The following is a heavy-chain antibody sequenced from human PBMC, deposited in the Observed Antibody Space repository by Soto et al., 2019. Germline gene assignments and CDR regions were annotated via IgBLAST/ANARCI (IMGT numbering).Heavy chain of an antibody. CDR3: ARARQYYDSEFDP. CDR1: GGSISSGGYY. V-gene: IGHV4-31*03. Sequence: SETLSLTCTVSGGSISSGGYYWSWIRQHPGKGLEWIGYIYYSGSTYYNPSLKSRVTISVDTSKNQFSLKLSSVTAADTAVYYCARARQYYDSEFDPWGQGTLVTVS. CDR2: IYYSGST. D-gene: IGHD3-22*01. J-gene: IGHJ5*02.